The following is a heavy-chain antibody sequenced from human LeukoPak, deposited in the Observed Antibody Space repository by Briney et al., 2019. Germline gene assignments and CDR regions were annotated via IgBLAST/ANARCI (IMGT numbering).Heavy chain of an antibody. V-gene: IGHV3-53*01. CDR2: IYSGGSA. Sequence: PGGSRRLSCAASGFTVSSNYMSWVRQAPGKGLEWVSVIYSGGSAYYADSLKGRFTISRDNSKNTLYLQMNSLTAEDTAVYYCANLPTGKYWGQGTLVTVSS. D-gene: IGHD2-8*02. CDR3: ANLPTGKY. CDR1: GFTVSSNY. J-gene: IGHJ4*02.